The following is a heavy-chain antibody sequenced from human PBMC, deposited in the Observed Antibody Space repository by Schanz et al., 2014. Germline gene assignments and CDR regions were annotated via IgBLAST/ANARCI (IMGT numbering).Heavy chain of an antibody. D-gene: IGHD2-21*01. CDR1: GFSVSTNY. CDR3: ARDEGRDGYNLAFDV. CDR2: LYINAGST. Sequence: EVQLVESGGGLIQPGGSLRLYCAVSGFSVSTNYMSWARQAPGKGLEWISSLYINAGSTRYADSVKGRFFISRDSSKNTLFLQMNSLRADDTAIYFCARDEGRDGYNLAFDVWGQGTLVTVSS. V-gene: IGHV3-53*01. J-gene: IGHJ3*01.